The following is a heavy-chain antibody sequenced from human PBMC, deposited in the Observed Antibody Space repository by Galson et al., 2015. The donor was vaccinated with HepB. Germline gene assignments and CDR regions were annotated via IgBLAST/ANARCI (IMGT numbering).Heavy chain of an antibody. CDR2: IIHSGST. D-gene: IGHD1-26*01. CDR3: ARGVRSADRRLDY. V-gene: IGHV4-34*12. Sequence: SLTCAVYSGSFGGYYWTWIRQPPGKGLEWIGEIIHSGSTNYDPSLKSRVSISVDMSKNQFSLKLNSMTAADTAVYYCARGVRSADRRLDYWGQGTLVTVSS. CDR1: SGSFGGYY. J-gene: IGHJ4*02.